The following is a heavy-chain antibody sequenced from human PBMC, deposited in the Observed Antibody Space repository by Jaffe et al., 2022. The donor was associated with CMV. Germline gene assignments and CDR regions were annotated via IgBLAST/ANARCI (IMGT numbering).Heavy chain of an antibody. D-gene: IGHD3-10*01. J-gene: IGHJ3*01. CDR3: AKDAGGSGRFAFDL. CDR2: ISGSGGNT. Sequence: EVQLVESGGGLVQPGGSLRLSCAASGFTFSSYAMSWVRQAPGQGLEWVSTISGSGGNTYYADSVKGRFTISRDNSKNTLYLQLNSLRAEDTAVYYCAKDAGGSGRFAFDLWGQGTMVTVSS. V-gene: IGHV3-23*04. CDR1: GFTFSSYA.